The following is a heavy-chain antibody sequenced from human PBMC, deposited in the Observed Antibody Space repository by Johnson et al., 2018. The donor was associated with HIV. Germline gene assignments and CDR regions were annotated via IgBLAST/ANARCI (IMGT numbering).Heavy chain of an antibody. J-gene: IGHJ3*01. CDR2: IGSAGDT. CDR1: GFTFSKFD. Sequence: VQLVESGGGVVQPGRSLRLSCAASGFTFSKFDMYWVRQASGKGLEWVSTIGSAGDTYYTDSVKGRFTISRENARNSFYLQMNSLGAGDTAVYYCARGSGSYDLVKGAFDFWGQGTIFTVSS. CDR3: ARGSGSYDLVKGAFDF. V-gene: IGHV3-13*01. D-gene: IGHD1-26*01.